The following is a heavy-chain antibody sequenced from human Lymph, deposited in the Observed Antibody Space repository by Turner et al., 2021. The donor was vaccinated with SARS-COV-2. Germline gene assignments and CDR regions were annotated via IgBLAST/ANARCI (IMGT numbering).Heavy chain of an antibody. CDR3: ATKYCSSGSCSYFDY. D-gene: IGHD2-15*01. V-gene: IGHV4-4*02. CDR2: IYHSGST. J-gene: IGHJ4*02. CDR1: GASISSSNW. Sequence: QVQLQESGPGLVNPSGTLSLTCAVSGASISSSNWWSWVRQPPGKGLEWIGEIYHSGSTNYNPSLKSRVTISVDKSKNQFSLKLSSVTAADTAVYYWATKYCSSGSCSYFDYWGQGTLVTVSS.